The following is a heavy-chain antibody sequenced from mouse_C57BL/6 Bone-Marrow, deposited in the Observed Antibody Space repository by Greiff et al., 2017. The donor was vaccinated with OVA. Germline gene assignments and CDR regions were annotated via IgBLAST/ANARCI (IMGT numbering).Heavy chain of an antibody. J-gene: IGHJ1*03. D-gene: IGHD1-1*01. CDR2: IYPRSGNT. V-gene: IGHV1-81*01. Sequence: SGAELARPGASVKLSCKASGYTFTSYGISWVKQRTGQGLEWIGEIYPRSGNTYYNEKFKGKATLTADKSSSTAYMELRSLTSEDSAVYFCARSTVKYFDVWGTGTTVTVSS. CDR3: ARSTVKYFDV. CDR1: GYTFTSYG.